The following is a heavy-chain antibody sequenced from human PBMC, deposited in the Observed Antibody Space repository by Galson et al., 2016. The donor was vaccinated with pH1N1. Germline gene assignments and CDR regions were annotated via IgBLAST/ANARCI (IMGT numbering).Heavy chain of an antibody. CDR2: ISDRAGSE. CDR3: AKYQGAVVPATILGSFSYGLDV. D-gene: IGHD2-2*02. V-gene: IGHV3-23*01. J-gene: IGHJ6*02. CDR1: GCTFSNYG. Sequence: SLRLSCAASGCTFSNYGMNWVRQAPGQGLEWVASISDRAGSEKYLDSLKGRFTISRDDSADTVYLQMTSLSAEDTAIYYFAKYQGAVVPATILGSFSYGLDVWGRGTTVTVSS.